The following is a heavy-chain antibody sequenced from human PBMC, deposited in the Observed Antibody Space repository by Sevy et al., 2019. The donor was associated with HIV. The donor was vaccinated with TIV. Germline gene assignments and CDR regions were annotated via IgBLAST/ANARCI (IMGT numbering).Heavy chain of an antibody. D-gene: IGHD3-22*01. Sequence: GGSLRLSCVASGFPFNYYAMNWVRQAPGKGLEWILYINSDSDTMYYGDSVKGRFTISRDNAKNSLYLQMNSLRDEDTAVYDCASEWGTYYDTSGYPYLLEAGFDYWGQGTLVTVSS. CDR2: INSDSDTM. CDR1: GFPFNYYA. V-gene: IGHV3-48*02. J-gene: IGHJ4*02. CDR3: ASEWGTYYDTSGYPYLLEAGFDY.